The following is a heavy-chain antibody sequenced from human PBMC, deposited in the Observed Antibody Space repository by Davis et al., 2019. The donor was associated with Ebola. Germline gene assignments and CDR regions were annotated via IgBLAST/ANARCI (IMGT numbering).Heavy chain of an antibody. J-gene: IGHJ4*01. CDR1: GFTFTNSA. CDR2: IVVGNVNT. V-gene: IGHV1-58*02. D-gene: IGHD1-14*01. Sequence: SVKFSCKASGFTFTNSAMQWVRQARGQRPEWIGSIVVGNVNTNYAQKFQGRVTITRDMSTSTSYLDLSNLRSEDTAVYYCAASAGTVGKFDYWGQGTLVTVSS. CDR3: AASAGTVGKFDY.